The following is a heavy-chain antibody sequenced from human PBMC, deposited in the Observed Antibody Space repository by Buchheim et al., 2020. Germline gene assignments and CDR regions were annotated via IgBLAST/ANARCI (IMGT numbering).Heavy chain of an antibody. CDR1: GDSISSSSYY. V-gene: IGHV4-39*07. CDR3: ARDCVDTAMDNDY. J-gene: IGHJ4*02. Sequence: QLQLQESGPGLVKPSETLSLTCTVSGDSISSSSYYWGWIRQPPGKGLEWIGSIYYSGCTYYNPSLKSRVTISVDTSKNQFSLKLSSVTAADTAVYYCARDCVDTAMDNDYWGQGTL. D-gene: IGHD5-18*01. CDR2: IYYSGCT.